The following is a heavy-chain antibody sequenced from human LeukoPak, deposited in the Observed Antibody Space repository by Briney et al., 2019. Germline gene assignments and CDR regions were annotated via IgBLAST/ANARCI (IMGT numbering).Heavy chain of an antibody. CDR3: ARDSGSY. CDR1: GDSITNSDYY. Sequence: SETLSLTCTVPGDSITNSDYYWGCLRQRPGKGLEWIATFYYGGDTYYNPSLKSRVTISIDTSKNHFSLNLLSVTAADTALYYCARDSGSYWGQGTLVTVSS. D-gene: IGHD1-26*01. V-gene: IGHV4-39*07. CDR2: FYYGGDT. J-gene: IGHJ4*02.